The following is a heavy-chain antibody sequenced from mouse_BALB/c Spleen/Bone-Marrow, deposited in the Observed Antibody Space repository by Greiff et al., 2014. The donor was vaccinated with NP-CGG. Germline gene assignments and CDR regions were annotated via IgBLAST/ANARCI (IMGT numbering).Heavy chain of an antibody. CDR3: ARQILRGFGY. CDR2: ISSGGGST. CDR1: GFAFSSYD. Sequence: VQLQQSGGGLVKPGGSLKLSCAASGFAFSSYDMSWVRQTPEKRLDWVAYISSGGGSTYYADTVKGRFTISRDNAKNTLYLQMSSLKSGDTAMYYCARQILRGFGYWGQGTPVTVSA. J-gene: IGHJ3*02. V-gene: IGHV5-12-1*01. D-gene: IGHD1-1*01.